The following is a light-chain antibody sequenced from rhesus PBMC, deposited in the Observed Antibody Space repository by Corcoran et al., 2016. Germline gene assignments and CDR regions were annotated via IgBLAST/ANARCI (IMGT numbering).Light chain of an antibody. CDR3: RQYGSSPFT. V-gene: IGKV1-22*01. CDR2: KAS. CDR1: QSISSW. J-gene: IGKJ3*01. Sequence: DIQMTQSPSSLSASVGDTVTITCRASQSISSWLAWYQQKPGKAPKLLIYKASSLQSGVPSRFSGSGPGTDFTLTISSLQPEDFATYYGRQYGSSPFTFGPGTKLDIK.